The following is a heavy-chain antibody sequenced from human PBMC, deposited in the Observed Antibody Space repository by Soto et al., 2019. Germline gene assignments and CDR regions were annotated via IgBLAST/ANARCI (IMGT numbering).Heavy chain of an antibody. CDR1: GFTFSSYG. V-gene: IGHV3-33*01. CDR2: IWYDGSNK. Sequence: QVQLVESGGGVVQPGRSLRLSCAASGFTFSSYGMHWVRQAPGKGLEWVAVIWYDGSNKYYADSVKGRFTISRDNSKNTLYRQMNSVRAEDTAVYYCAREGLAVAGTEYYYYGMDVWGQGTTVTVSS. D-gene: IGHD6-19*01. J-gene: IGHJ6*02. CDR3: AREGLAVAGTEYYYYGMDV.